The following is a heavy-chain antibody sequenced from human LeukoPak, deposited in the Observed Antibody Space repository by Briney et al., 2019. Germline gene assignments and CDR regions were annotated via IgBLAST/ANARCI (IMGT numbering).Heavy chain of an antibody. Sequence: GGSLRLSCAASGFTFSSYWMSWVRQAPGKGLEWVANIKQDGSEKYYVDSVKGRFTISRDNTKNSVYLQMDSLRAEDTAVYNCAREPPTNRDSSNYGNWGQGTLVTVSS. CDR2: IKQDGSEK. D-gene: IGHD4-11*01. CDR3: AREPPTNRDSSNYGN. J-gene: IGHJ4*02. CDR1: GFTFSSYW. V-gene: IGHV3-7*01.